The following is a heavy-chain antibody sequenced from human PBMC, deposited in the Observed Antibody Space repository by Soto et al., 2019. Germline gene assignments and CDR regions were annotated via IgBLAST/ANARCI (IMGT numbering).Heavy chain of an antibody. D-gene: IGHD2-8*01. Sequence: TGGSLRLSCAASGVTFSSYAMHWVRQAPGKGLEWVAVRSYDGSNKYYAVSVTRRFTISRDNARIALYLQINSLRAEDTALYYCARDHGIVLMVHAADYWGQGTRVTVSS. CDR1: GVTFSSYA. CDR2: RSYDGSNK. J-gene: IGHJ4*02. V-gene: IGHV3-30-3*01. CDR3: ARDHGIVLMVHAADY.